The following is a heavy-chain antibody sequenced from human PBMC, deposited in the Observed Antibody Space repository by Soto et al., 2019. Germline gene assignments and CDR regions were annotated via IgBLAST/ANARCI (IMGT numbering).Heavy chain of an antibody. CDR1: GGSVSSGSYY. V-gene: IGHV4-61*01. J-gene: IGHJ6*02. CDR3: ARDTPASPYYYYGMDV. CDR2: IYYSGST. D-gene: IGHD2-2*01. Sequence: SETLSLTCTVSGGSVSSGSYYWSWIRQPPGKGLEWIGYIYYSGSTNYNPSLKSRVTISVDTSKNQFSLKLSSVTAADTAVYYCARDTPASPYYYYGMDVWGQGTTVTVS.